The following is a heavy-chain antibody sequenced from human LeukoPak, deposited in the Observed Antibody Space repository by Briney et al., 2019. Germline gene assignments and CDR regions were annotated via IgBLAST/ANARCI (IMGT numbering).Heavy chain of an antibody. D-gene: IGHD3-10*01. V-gene: IGHV4-59*01. CDR2: IYYSGST. CDR3: ARLSVELRGLFWYYYYMDV. Sequence: SETLSLTCTVSGGSISSYYWSWIRQPPGKGLEWIGYIYYSGSTNYNPSLKSRVTISVDTSKNQFSLKLSSVTAADTAVYYCARLSVELRGLFWYYYYMDVWGKGTTVTVSS. J-gene: IGHJ6*03. CDR1: GGSISSYY.